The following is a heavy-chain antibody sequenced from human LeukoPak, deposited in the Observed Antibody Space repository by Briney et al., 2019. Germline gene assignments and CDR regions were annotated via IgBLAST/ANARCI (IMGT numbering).Heavy chain of an antibody. CDR2: ISGSGGGT. CDR3: AKLALRNVVVTAIDY. V-gene: IGHV3-23*01. D-gene: IGHD2-21*02. J-gene: IGHJ4*02. Sequence: GGSLRLSCAASGFTFSSYAMSWVRQAPGKGLEWVSAISGSGGGTYYADSVKGRFTISRDNSKNTLYLQMNSLRAEDTAVYYCAKLALRNVVVTAIDYWGQGTLVTVSS. CDR1: GFTFSSYA.